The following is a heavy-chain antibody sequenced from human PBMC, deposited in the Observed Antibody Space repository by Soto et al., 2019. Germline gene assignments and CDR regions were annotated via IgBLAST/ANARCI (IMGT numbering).Heavy chain of an antibody. CDR1: GVTISSGGYY. D-gene: IGHD3-22*01. CDR3: ARDRSRGFPFV. Sequence: PSETLSLTCTVSGVTISSGGYYWSWIRQHPGKGLEWIGYIYYSGSTYYNPSLKSRVTISVDTSKNQFSLKLSSVTAADTAVYYCARDRSRGFPFVWGQGTTVTVSS. V-gene: IGHV4-31*03. CDR2: IYYSGST. J-gene: IGHJ6*02.